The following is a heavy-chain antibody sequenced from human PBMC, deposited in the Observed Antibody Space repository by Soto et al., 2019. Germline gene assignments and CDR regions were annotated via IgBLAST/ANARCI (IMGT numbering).Heavy chain of an antibody. CDR2: IKEDGSQK. V-gene: IGHV3-7*01. CDR1: GFTFSSYW. Sequence: PGGSLRLSCAASGFTFSSYWTSWVRQAPGKGLEWVANIKEDGSQKYYVDSVKGRFTISRDNAKNSLYLQMNSLRAEDTAVYYCARPRSGYYFDYWGQGTLVTVSS. J-gene: IGHJ4*02. CDR3: ARPRSGYYFDY. D-gene: IGHD3-10*01.